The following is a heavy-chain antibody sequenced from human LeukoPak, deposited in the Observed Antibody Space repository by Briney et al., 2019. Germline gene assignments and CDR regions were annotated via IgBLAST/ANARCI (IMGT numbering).Heavy chain of an antibody. J-gene: IGHJ4*02. D-gene: IGHD6-19*01. V-gene: IGHV1-2*02. CDR3: GRVASKKETVAGTGY. CDR2: INPNSGGP. Sequence: SVKVSCKPSGYTFTGYYMHWVPQAPGQGLESMGWINPNSGGPTSAQHFQVKVTKNKATSITTAYMELSRLRTHDTPGNYGGRVASKKETVAGTGYWGQGTLVTVSS. CDR1: GYTFTGYY.